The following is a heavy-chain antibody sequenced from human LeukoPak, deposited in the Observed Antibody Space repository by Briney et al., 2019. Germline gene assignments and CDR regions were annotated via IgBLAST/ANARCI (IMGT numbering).Heavy chain of an antibody. CDR2: ISSSSSYI. Sequence: GGSLRLSCAASGFTFSSYSMNWVRQAPGKGLEGVSSISSSSSYIYYADSVKGRFTISRDNAKNSLYLQMNSLRAEDTAVYYCARSFDVAVAGFDYWGQGTLVTVSS. J-gene: IGHJ4*02. V-gene: IGHV3-21*01. CDR3: ARSFDVAVAGFDY. CDR1: GFTFSSYS. D-gene: IGHD6-19*01.